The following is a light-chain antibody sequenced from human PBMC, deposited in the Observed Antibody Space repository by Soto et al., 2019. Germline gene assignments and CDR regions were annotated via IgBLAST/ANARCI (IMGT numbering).Light chain of an antibody. V-gene: IGKV3-11*01. J-gene: IGKJ4*01. CDR1: QSVSSY. CDR3: QQRSNWPPIALT. CDR2: DAS. Sequence: IVLTQSQATLSLSPGERATLSCRASQSVSSYLAWYQQKPGQAPRLLIYDASNRATGIPARFSGSGSGTDFTLTISSLEPEDFAVYYCQQRSNWPPIALTFGGGTKADIK.